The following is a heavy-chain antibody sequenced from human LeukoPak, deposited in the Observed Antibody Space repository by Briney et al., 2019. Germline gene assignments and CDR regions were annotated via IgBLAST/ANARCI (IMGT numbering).Heavy chain of an antibody. J-gene: IGHJ4*02. V-gene: IGHV3-21*01. CDR2: ISSSSIYI. Sequence: PGGSLRLSCAASGFTFISYSMNWVRQAPGKGLEWVSSISSSSIYIYYADSVKGRFTISRDNAKNSLYLQMNSLRAEDTAVYYCARALFIAAAGTGYWGQGTLVTVSS. CDR3: ARALFIAAAGTGY. CDR1: GFTFISYS. D-gene: IGHD6-13*01.